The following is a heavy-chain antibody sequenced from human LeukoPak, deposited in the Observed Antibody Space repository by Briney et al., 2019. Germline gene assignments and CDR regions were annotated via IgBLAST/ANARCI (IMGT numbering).Heavy chain of an antibody. CDR1: GFTFTTYW. D-gene: IGHD4-23*01. Sequence: GGSLRLSCAASGFTFTTYWMTWVRQAPGKGLEWVANIKPDGSDKYYVDSVKGRFTISRDNARNSLSLQMNSLRAEDTAVYYCARDYGGAYWGQGTLVTVSS. CDR2: IKPDGSDK. V-gene: IGHV3-7*04. J-gene: IGHJ4*02. CDR3: ARDYGGAY.